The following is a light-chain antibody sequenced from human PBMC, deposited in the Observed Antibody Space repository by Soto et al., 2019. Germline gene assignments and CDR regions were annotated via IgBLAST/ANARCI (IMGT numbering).Light chain of an antibody. V-gene: IGKV3-20*01. CDR2: GAS. CDR1: QSVSSRY. J-gene: IGKJ1*01. CDR3: QQYANSPPT. Sequence: IVLTQSPVTLSLSPGEIATLSCRANQSVSSRYLAWYQQKPGQAPRLLIYGASSRATGIPDRFSGSGSGTDFTLTISRLEPEDFAVYYCQQYANSPPTFGQGTKVDIK.